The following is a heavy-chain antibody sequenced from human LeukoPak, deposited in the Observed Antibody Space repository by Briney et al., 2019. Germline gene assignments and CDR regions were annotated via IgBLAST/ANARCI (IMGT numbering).Heavy chain of an antibody. CDR1: GGSISSSSYY. CDR2: IYYSGST. V-gene: IGHV4-39*07. D-gene: IGHD1-26*01. Sequence: SETLSLTCTVSGGSISSSSYYWGWIRQPPGKGLEWIGSIYYSGSTYYNPSLKSRVTISVDTSKNQFSLKLSSVTAADTAVYYCARDRSRGWEPNGDAFDIWGQGTMVTVSS. CDR3: ARDRSRGWEPNGDAFDI. J-gene: IGHJ3*02.